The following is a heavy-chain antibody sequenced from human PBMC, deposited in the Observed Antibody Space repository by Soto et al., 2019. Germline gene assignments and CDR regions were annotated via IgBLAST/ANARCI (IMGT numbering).Heavy chain of an antibody. CDR1: GFIFSAYG. CDR2: INYDGSSK. Sequence: QVHLVESGGGAVQAGRSLRVSCATSGFIFSAYGMHWARQAPGKGLEWVAFINYDGSSKFYGDSVKGRFTVSRDNSKNTLFLQLNSLRGEDTATYYCARCKQKVIHCAMDVWGQGATVTVTS. D-gene: IGHD2-21*01. J-gene: IGHJ6*02. CDR3: ARCKQKVIHCAMDV. V-gene: IGHV3-33*01.